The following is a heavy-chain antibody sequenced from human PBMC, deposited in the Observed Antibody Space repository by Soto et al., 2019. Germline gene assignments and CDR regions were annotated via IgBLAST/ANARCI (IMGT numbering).Heavy chain of an antibody. V-gene: IGHV1-18*01. CDR1: GYTFTSYG. Sequence: ASVKVSCKASGYTFTSYGISWVRQAPGQGLEWMGWISAYNGNTNYAQKLQGRVTMTTDTSTSTAYMELRSLRSDDTAVYYCARADYYDSSGYPRPALVLFDYWGQGTLVTVSS. D-gene: IGHD3-22*01. CDR3: ARADYYDSSGYPRPALVLFDY. J-gene: IGHJ4*02. CDR2: ISAYNGNT.